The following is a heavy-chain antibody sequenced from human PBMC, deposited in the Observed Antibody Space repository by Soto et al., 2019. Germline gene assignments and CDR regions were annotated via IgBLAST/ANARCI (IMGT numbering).Heavy chain of an antibody. J-gene: IGHJ5*02. CDR3: ASLGYCSGGSCNWFDP. D-gene: IGHD2-15*01. CDR2: INPNGGGT. Sequence: QVQLVQSGAEVKKPGASVKVSCKASGYIFPDYYVHWVRQAPGEGLEWMGRINPNGGGTNYAQKFEGWVTMTTDTSISTAYMELSRLNFDDTAVYYCASLGYCSGGSCNWFDPWGQGTLVTVSS. CDR1: GYIFPDYY. V-gene: IGHV1-2*04.